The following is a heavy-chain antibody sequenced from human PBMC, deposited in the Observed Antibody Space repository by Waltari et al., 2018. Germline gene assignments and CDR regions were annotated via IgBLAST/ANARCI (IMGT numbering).Heavy chain of an antibody. V-gene: IGHV3-48*03. Sequence: WVRQAQGKGLEWVSYIGSSGSTIYYADSVKGRFTISRDNAKNSLYLQMNSLRAEDTAVYYCARGYSSSWYSPPIDYWGQGTLVTVSS. CDR2: IGSSGSTI. CDR3: ARGYSSSWYSPPIDY. D-gene: IGHD6-13*01. J-gene: IGHJ4*02.